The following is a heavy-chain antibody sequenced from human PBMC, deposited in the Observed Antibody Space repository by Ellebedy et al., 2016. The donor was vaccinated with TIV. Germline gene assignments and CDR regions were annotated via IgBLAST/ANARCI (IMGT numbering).Heavy chain of an antibody. CDR1: GFSVSSNY. CDR3: TRDRRGFLDY. J-gene: IGHJ4*02. V-gene: IGHV3-53*01. CDR2: IYSGNKT. Sequence: GESLKISCEASGFSVSSNYITWVRQAPGKGLQWVSVIYSGNKTHYADSVKGRFTITRDISKNTLYLQMNALTGEDAAVYYCTRDRRGFLDYWGQGTPVIVSS.